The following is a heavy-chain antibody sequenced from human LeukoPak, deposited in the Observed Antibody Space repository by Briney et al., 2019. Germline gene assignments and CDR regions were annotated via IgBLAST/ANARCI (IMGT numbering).Heavy chain of an antibody. J-gene: IGHJ4*02. D-gene: IGHD3-3*01. CDR2: IRYDGSNK. V-gene: IGHV3-30*02. CDR1: GFTFSSCG. CDR3: AKDSRYDFWSGTHFDY. Sequence: GGSLRLSCAAPGFTFSSCGMHWVRQAPGKGLEWVAFIRYDGSNKYYADSVKGRFTISRDNSKNTLYLQMNSLRAEDTAVYYCAKDSRYDFWSGTHFDYWGQGTLVTVSS.